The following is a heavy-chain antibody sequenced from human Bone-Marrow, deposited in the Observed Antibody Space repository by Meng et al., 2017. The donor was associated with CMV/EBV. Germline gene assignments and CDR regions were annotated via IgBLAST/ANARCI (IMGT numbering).Heavy chain of an antibody. CDR2: FDPEDGET. D-gene: IGHD2-2*01. CDR1: GYTLTELS. J-gene: IGHJ4*02. V-gene: IGHV1-24*01. CDR3: ATVGEYPYYFDY. Sequence: QVQLVQSGAEGKKPGASVKVSCKFSGYTLTELSMHWVRNAPGKGLEWMGGFDPEDGETIYAQKFQGRVTMTEDTSTDTAYMELSSLRSEDTAVYYCATVGEYPYYFDYWGQGTLVTVSS.